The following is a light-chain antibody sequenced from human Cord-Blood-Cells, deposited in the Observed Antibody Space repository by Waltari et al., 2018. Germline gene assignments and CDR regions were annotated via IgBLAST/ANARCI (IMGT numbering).Light chain of an antibody. CDR1: SSDVGGFNY. J-gene: IGLJ2*01. Sequence: QSALTQPLSASGSPGQSVTISCPGTSSDVGGFNYISWYQHPPGKAPKRMIYEVSKRPSGVPDRFSGSKSGNTPSLTVSGLQAEDEADYYCSSYAGSNNFVVFGGGTKLTVL. V-gene: IGLV2-8*01. CDR2: EVS. CDR3: SSYAGSNNFVV.